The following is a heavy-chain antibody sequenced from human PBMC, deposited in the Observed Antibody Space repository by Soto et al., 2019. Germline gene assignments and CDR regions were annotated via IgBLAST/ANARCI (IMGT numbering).Heavy chain of an antibody. CDR1: GFSFSTNA. Sequence: QVQLVESGGGVVQPGRSLRLSCAASGFSFSTNAMNWVRQAPGKGLEWVAVISYDGSNKYYADSVKGRFTISRDNSKNTLYMQMNSLRAEDTAVYYCVRGGDSSGYCYRQYFQHWGQGTLVTVSS. J-gene: IGHJ1*01. D-gene: IGHD3-22*01. V-gene: IGHV3-30-3*01. CDR3: VRGGDSSGYCYRQYFQH. CDR2: ISYDGSNK.